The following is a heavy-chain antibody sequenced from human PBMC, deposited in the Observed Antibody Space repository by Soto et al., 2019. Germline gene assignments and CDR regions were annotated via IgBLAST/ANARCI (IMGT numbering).Heavy chain of an antibody. CDR2: ISYDGSNK. V-gene: IGHV3-30*18. CDR1: GFTFSSYG. D-gene: IGHD2-8*01. Sequence: QVQLVESGGGVVQPGRSLRLSCAASGFTFSSYGMHCVRQAPGKGLEWVAVISYDGSNKYYADSVKGRFTISRDNSKNTLYLQMNSLRAEDTAVYYCAKGWGVLMVYALFDYWGQGTLVTVSS. CDR3: AKGWGVLMVYALFDY. J-gene: IGHJ4*02.